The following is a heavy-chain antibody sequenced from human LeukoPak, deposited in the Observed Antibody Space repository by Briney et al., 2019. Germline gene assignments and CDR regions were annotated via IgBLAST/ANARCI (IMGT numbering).Heavy chain of an antibody. Sequence: GSLRLSCAASGFNFSRFPKDWVRQAPRKGLGWGLGIGGSGDTTYNADSVKGRFTISRDSSKNTLYLQLSGLRVEDTAVYYCAKGRLVPAALLDYWGRGTLVTVSS. V-gene: IGHV3-23*01. CDR3: AKGRLVPAALLDY. CDR1: GFNFSRFP. J-gene: IGHJ4*02. D-gene: IGHD2-2*01. CDR2: IGGSGDTT.